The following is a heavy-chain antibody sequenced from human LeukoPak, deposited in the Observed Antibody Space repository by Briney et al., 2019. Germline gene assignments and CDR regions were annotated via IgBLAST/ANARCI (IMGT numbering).Heavy chain of an antibody. J-gene: IGHJ4*02. CDR2: INPNSGGT. D-gene: IGHD3-22*01. CDR3: ARVNPVGGPTMIVVVISNDY. Sequence: ASVKVSCKASGYTFTGYYMHWVRQAPGQGLEWMGWINPNSGGTNYAQKFQGRVTMTRDTSISTAYMELSRLRSDDTAVYYCARVNPVGGPTMIVVVISNDYWGQGTLVTVSS. V-gene: IGHV1-2*02. CDR1: GYTFTGYY.